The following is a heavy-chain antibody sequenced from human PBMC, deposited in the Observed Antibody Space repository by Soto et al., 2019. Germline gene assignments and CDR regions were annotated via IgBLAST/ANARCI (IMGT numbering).Heavy chain of an antibody. CDR3: AGSVDTAMVIWGYYYYGMDV. V-gene: IGHV6-1*01. CDR2: TYYRSKWYN. J-gene: IGHJ6*02. Sequence: SHTLSLTCAISGYSVSSNSAALNWIRQSPSRGLEWLGRTYYRSKWYNDYAVSVKSRITINPDTSKNQFSLQLNSVTPEDTAVYYCAGSVDTAMVIWGYYYYGMDVWGQGTTVTVSS. CDR1: GYSVSSNSAA. D-gene: IGHD5-18*01.